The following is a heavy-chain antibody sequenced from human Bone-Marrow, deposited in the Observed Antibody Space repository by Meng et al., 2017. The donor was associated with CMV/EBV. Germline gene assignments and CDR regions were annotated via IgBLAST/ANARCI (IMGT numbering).Heavy chain of an antibody. CDR1: GFTFSSYG. D-gene: IGHD3-3*01. CDR2: IRYDGSNK. V-gene: IGHV3-30*02. J-gene: IGHJ6*01. Sequence: GESLKISCAASGFTFSSYGMHWVRQAPGKGLEWVAFIRYDGSNKYYADSVKGRFTISRDNSKNTLYLQMNSLRAEDTAVYYCAKDSRLVWLSNYYYYGMDVWGQGTTVTGSS. CDR3: AKDSRLVWLSNYYYYGMDV.